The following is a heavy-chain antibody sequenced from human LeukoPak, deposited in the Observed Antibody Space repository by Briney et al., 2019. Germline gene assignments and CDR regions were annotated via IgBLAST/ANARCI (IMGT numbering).Heavy chain of an antibody. CDR2: INPNSGGT. D-gene: IGHD3-22*01. CDR3: ARVGYYESSGYYEY. V-gene: IGHV1-2*06. Sequence: ASVMVSCKASGYTLTDYYMHWVRQAPGQGLEWMGRINPNSGGTNYAQKFQGRVTMTRDTSISTVYMELSRLRSDDTAVYYCARVGYYESSGYYEYWGQGTLVTVSS. J-gene: IGHJ4*02. CDR1: GYTLTDYY.